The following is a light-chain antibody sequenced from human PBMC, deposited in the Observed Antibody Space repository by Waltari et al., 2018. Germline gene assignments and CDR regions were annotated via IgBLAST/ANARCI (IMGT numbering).Light chain of an antibody. J-gene: IGKJ1*01. CDR3: QQYNNWPPGT. V-gene: IGKV3-15*01. CDR1: QTIGTS. CDR2: RAS. Sequence: EMAVTQSPAPLSLSPGERATLDCRTSQTIGTSFAWYQQRPGQAPRLLIYRASTRATGIPDRFSGSGSESEFTLTISSLQSEDVALYYCQQYNNWPPGTFGQGTKVEI.